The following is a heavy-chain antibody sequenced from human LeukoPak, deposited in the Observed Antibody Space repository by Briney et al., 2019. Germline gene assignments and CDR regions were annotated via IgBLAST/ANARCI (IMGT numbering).Heavy chain of an antibody. Sequence: SETLSLTCTVSGGSISSGGYYWSWIRQHPGKGLEWIGYIYYSGSTYYNPSLKSRVTISVDTSKNQFSLKLSSVTAADTAVYYCARQDYYDSSGYYGLNWFDPWGQGILVTVSS. D-gene: IGHD3-22*01. J-gene: IGHJ5*02. CDR3: ARQDYYDSSGYYGLNWFDP. V-gene: IGHV4-31*03. CDR2: IYYSGST. CDR1: GGSISSGGYY.